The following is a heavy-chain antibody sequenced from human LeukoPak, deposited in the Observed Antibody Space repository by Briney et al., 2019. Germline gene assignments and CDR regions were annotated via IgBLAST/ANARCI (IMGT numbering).Heavy chain of an antibody. D-gene: IGHD2-2*01. CDR2: IVVGSGNT. CDR1: GFTFTSSA. Sequence: SVKVSCKASGFTFTSSAMQWVRQARGQRLEWIGWIVVGSGNTNYAQKFQERVTITRDMSTSTAYTELSSLRSEDTAVYYCAAARSDQLHEFDPWGQGTLVTVSS. V-gene: IGHV1-58*02. J-gene: IGHJ5*02. CDR3: AAARSDQLHEFDP.